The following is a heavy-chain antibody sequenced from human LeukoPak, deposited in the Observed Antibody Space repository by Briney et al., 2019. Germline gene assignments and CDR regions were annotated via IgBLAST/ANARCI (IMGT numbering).Heavy chain of an antibody. CDR1: GGSFSGYY. J-gene: IGHJ3*02. Sequence: RTSETLSLTCAVYGGSFSGYYWSWIRQPPGKGLEWIGEINHSGRTNYNPSLKSRVTISLDKSKNQVSLKLNSVTAADTAVYYCARALGAFDIWGQGTMVTVSS. V-gene: IGHV4-34*01. CDR3: ARALGAFDI. CDR2: INHSGRT.